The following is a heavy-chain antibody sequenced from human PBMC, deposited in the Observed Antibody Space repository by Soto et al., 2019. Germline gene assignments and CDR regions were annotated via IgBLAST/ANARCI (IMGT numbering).Heavy chain of an antibody. V-gene: IGHV4-39*01. CDR2: LSYSGSS. J-gene: IGHJ4*02. Sequence: QLQLQESGPGLVKPSETLSLTCTVSGGSISSNTYYWGWIRQPPGKGLEWIGGLSYSGSSYYNPSLQSRVPISVDTSKNQFSLKLPSVTAADTAVYYCAAHLDYWGQGTLVTVSS. CDR3: AAHLDY. CDR1: GGSISSNTYY.